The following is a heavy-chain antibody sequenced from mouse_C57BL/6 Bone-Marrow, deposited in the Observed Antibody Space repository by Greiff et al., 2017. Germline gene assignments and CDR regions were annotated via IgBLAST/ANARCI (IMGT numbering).Heavy chain of an antibody. J-gene: IGHJ3*02. CDR3: ARLDGS. V-gene: IGHV1-26*01. CDR2: INPNNGGT. Sequence: EVQLQQSGPELVKPGASVKISCKASGYTFTNYYMNWVKQSHGRSLEWIGDINPNNGGTSYNQKFKGKATLTVDKSSSTAYMELRSLTSEDSAVYYCARLDGSWGQGTLVTVSA. CDR1: GYTFTNYY.